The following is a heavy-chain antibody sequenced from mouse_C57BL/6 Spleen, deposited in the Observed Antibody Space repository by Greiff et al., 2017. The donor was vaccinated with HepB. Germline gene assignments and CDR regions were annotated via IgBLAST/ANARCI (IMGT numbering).Heavy chain of an antibody. J-gene: IGHJ3*01. Sequence: QVQLQQSGAELVRPGTSVKVSCKASGYAFTNYLIEWVKQRPGQGLEWIGVINPGSGGTNYNEKFKGKATLTADKSSSTAYMQLSSLTSEDSAVYFCARDDGYYDFAWFAYWGQGTLVTVSA. V-gene: IGHV1-54*01. CDR3: ARDDGYYDFAWFAY. CDR1: GYAFTNYL. D-gene: IGHD2-3*01. CDR2: INPGSGGT.